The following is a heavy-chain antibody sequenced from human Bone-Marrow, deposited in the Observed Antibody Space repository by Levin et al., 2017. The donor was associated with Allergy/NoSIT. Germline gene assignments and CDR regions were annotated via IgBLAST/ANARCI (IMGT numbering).Heavy chain of an antibody. V-gene: IGHV1-2*06. CDR2: INPNSGVT. J-gene: IGHJ3*02. CDR3: ARELGGDYGAYDI. Sequence: GESLKISCKASGSVSGYAFTGYYFHWVRQAPGQGPEWLGRINPNSGVTEYPPKFQGRVTVTRDTSISTTYMELTSLTSGDTALYYCARELGGDYGAYDIWVQGTMVIVSS. CDR1: GYAFTGYY. D-gene: IGHD4-17*01.